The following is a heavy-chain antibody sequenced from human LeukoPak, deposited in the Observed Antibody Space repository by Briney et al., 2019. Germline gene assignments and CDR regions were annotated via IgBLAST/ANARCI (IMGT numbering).Heavy chain of an antibody. CDR3: AREWDIAVADY. Sequence: ASVTVSCKASGYTFTSYGIRWVRQAPGQGLEWMGWISAYNGNTNYAQKLQGRVTMTTDTSTSTAYMELRSLRSDDTAVYYCAREWDIAVADYWGQGTLVTVSS. CDR2: ISAYNGNT. V-gene: IGHV1-18*01. D-gene: IGHD6-13*01. CDR1: GYTFTSYG. J-gene: IGHJ4*02.